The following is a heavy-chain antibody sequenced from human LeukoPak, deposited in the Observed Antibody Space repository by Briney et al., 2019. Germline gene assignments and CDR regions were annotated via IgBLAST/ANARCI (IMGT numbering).Heavy chain of an antibody. D-gene: IGHD6-19*01. V-gene: IGHV4-34*01. J-gene: IGHJ4*02. CDR1: GGSFSGYY. CDR2: INHSGST. Sequence: SETLSLTCAVYGGSFSGYYWSWIRQPPGKGLEWIGEINHSGSTNYNPSLKSRVTISVDTSKNQFSLKLSFVTAADTAVYYCARGSGQGQWLVRGRRYFDYWGQGTLVTVSS. CDR3: ARGSGQGQWLVRGRRYFDY.